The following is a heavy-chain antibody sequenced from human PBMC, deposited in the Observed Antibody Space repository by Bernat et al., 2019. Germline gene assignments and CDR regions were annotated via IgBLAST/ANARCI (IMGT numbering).Heavy chain of an antibody. J-gene: IGHJ5*02. CDR2: IHYSGST. V-gene: IGHV4-30-4*01. CDR1: GGSISSGDYY. Sequence: QVQLQESGPGLVKPSQTLSLTCTVSGGSISSGDYYWSWIRQPPGKGLEWIGYIHYSGSTYYNPSLTSRVTISVDTSKNQFSLKLSSVTAADTAVYYLARVTGLVPAALDWFDPWGQGTLVTVSS. D-gene: IGHD2-2*01. CDR3: ARVTGLVPAALDWFDP.